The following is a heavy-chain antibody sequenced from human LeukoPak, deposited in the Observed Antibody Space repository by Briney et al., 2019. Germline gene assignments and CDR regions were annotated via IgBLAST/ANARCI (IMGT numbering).Heavy chain of an antibody. CDR3: ARDGYRNELDY. Sequence: ASVKVSCKTSGYSFIAYYIHWVRQAPGQGLEWMGWNNPKTGDTRYAQKLRGRVTMTRDTSVSTVYMDLSGLRSDDTAVYFCARDGYRNELDYWGRGTLVTVSS. V-gene: IGHV1-2*02. CDR1: GYSFIAYY. J-gene: IGHJ4*02. D-gene: IGHD5-24*01. CDR2: NNPKTGDT.